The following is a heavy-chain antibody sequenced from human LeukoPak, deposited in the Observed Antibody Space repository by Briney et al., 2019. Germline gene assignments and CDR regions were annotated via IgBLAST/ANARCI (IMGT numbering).Heavy chain of an antibody. CDR2: IYSGGST. V-gene: IGHV3-66*01. D-gene: IGHD1-14*01. Sequence: GGSLTLSCAASGFTVSSNYMSWVRQAPGKGLEWVSVIYSGGSTYYADSVKGRFTISRDNSKNTLYLQMNSLRAEDTAVYYCTTDISAVLYWGQGTLVTVSS. CDR1: GFTVSSNY. CDR3: TTDISAVLY. J-gene: IGHJ4*02.